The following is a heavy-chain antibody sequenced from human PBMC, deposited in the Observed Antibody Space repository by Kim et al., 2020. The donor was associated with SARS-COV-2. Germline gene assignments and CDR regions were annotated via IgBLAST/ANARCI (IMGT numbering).Heavy chain of an antibody. CDR3: ARDSGFSTSWTDY. V-gene: IGHV3-23*01. J-gene: IGHJ4*02. D-gene: IGHD6-13*01. Sequence: YYADSVKGDCTVSRDNSKNSLYLQMSSLRAEDTAVYYCARDSGFSTSWTDYWGQGTLVTVSS.